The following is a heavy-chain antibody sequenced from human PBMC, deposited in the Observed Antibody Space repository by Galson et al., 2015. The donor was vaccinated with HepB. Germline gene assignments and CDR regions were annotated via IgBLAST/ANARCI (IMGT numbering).Heavy chain of an antibody. CDR3: ARLQLLDY. V-gene: IGHV4-34*01. CDR2: INHSGST. CDR1: GGSFSGYY. D-gene: IGHD5-18*01. Sequence: ETLSLTCAVYGGSFSGYYWSWIRQPPGKGLEWIGEINHSGSTNYNPSLKSRVTISVDTSKNQFSLKLSSVTAADTAVYYCARLQLLDYWGQGTLVTVSS. J-gene: IGHJ4*02.